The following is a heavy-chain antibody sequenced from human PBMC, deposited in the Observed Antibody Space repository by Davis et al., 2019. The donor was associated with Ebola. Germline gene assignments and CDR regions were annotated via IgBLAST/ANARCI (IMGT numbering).Heavy chain of an antibody. CDR2: ISAGGSTT. CDR3: ARDLGYSYGALDY. J-gene: IGHJ4*02. Sequence: GSLRLSCAASGFTFSSYSMSWVRQAPGKGLEWVSVISAGGSTTVYTDSAKGRFTISRDNSKNTLYLQMNSLRAEDTAVYYCARDLGYSYGALDYWGQGTLVTVSS. CDR1: GFTFSSYS. V-gene: IGHV3-23*01. D-gene: IGHD5-18*01.